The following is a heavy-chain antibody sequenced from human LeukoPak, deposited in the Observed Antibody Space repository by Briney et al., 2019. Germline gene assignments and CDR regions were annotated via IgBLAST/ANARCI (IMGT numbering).Heavy chain of an antibody. V-gene: IGHV3-11*01. J-gene: IGHJ3*02. Sequence: PGGSLRLSCAASGFRFRDYYMSWIRQAPGKGLEGVSSISRGGNSKYSADSVKGRFTISRDNAKNSLDLQMNSLRAEDTALYHCVRGWGDALDIWGQGKMVTVSS. CDR3: VRGWGDALDI. CDR2: ISRGGNSK. D-gene: IGHD7-27*01. CDR1: GFRFRDYY.